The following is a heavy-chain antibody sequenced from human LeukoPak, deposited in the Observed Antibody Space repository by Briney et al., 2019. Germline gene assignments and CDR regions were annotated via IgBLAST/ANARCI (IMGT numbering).Heavy chain of an antibody. CDR2: IWYDGSNK. CDR3: ARDRGGIVVVPAALEY. Sequence: GRSLRLSCAASGFTFSSYGMHWVRQAPGKGLEWVAVIWYDGSNKYYADSVKGRFTIPRDNSKNTLYLQMNSLRAEDTAVCYCARDRGGIVVVPAALEYWGQGTLVTVSS. CDR1: GFTFSSYG. V-gene: IGHV3-33*01. J-gene: IGHJ4*02. D-gene: IGHD2-2*01.